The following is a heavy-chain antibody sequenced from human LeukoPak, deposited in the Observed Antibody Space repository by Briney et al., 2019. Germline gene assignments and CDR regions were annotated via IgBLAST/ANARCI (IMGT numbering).Heavy chain of an antibody. V-gene: IGHV4-59*01. D-gene: IGHD3-22*01. J-gene: IGHJ6*03. Sequence: SETLSLTCTVSGGSISSYYWSWIRQPPGKGLEWIGYIYYSGSTNYNPSLKSRVTISVDTSKNQFSLKLSSVTAADAAVYYCARCLGYYDSSVDYMDVWGKGTTVTVSS. CDR2: IYYSGST. CDR3: ARCLGYYDSSVDYMDV. CDR1: GGSISSYY.